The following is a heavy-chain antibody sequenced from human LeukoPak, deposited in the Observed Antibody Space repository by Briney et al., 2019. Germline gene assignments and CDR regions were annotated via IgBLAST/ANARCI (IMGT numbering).Heavy chain of an antibody. D-gene: IGHD3-10*01. V-gene: IGHV4-34*01. CDR3: ARERWGLYGSGRYYFDY. CDR1: GGSFSGYY. J-gene: IGHJ4*02. CDR2: INHSGST. Sequence: SETLSLTCAVYGGSFSGYYWSWIRQPPGKGLEWIGEINHSGSTNYNPSLKSRVTISVDTSKNQFSLKLSSVTAADTAVYYCARERWGLYGSGRYYFDYSGQGTLVTVSS.